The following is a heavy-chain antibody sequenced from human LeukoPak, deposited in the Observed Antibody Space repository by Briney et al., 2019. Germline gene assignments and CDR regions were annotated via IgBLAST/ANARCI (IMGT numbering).Heavy chain of an antibody. D-gene: IGHD2-8*02. CDR1: GFTFNSYW. Sequence: AGGSLRLSCAASGFTFNSYWMNWVRQAPGKGLEWVANIKQDGSEKYYVDSVKGRFTISRDNAKNSLFMQMDSLRAEDTAVYYCAGEGYSTRGEYYRGTFDIWGQGTMVTVSS. CDR2: IKQDGSEK. CDR3: AGEGYSTRGEYYRGTFDI. J-gene: IGHJ3*02. V-gene: IGHV3-7*01.